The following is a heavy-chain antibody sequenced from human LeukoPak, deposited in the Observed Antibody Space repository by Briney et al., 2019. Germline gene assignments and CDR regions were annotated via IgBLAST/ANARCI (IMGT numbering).Heavy chain of an antibody. CDR3: ARVGGDYVFDWYFDL. D-gene: IGHD4-17*01. CDR2: INWNGGST. Sequence: GGSLRLSCAASGFTFNDYGMSWVRQAPRKGLEWVSGINWNGGSTGYADSVKGRFTISRDNAKNSLYLQMNSLRAEDTAVYYCARVGGDYVFDWYFDLWGRGTLVTVSS. V-gene: IGHV3-20*04. CDR1: GFTFNDYG. J-gene: IGHJ2*01.